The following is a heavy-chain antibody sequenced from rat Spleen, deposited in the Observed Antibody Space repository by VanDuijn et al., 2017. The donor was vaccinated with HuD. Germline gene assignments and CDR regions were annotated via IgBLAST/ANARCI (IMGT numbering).Heavy chain of an antibody. J-gene: IGHJ2*01. CDR2: IIYDGSGT. Sequence: EVQLVASDGGLVQPGRSLKLSCAASGFTLSDHYMAWVRQAPTKGLEWVATIIYDGSGTYYRDSVRGRFTISRDNAESTLYLQMDTVRSEDTATYYCARDDVLPRYNYFDYWGQGVMVTVSS. CDR3: ARDDVLPRYNYFDY. CDR1: GFTLSDHY. D-gene: IGHD1-4*01. V-gene: IGHV5-17*01.